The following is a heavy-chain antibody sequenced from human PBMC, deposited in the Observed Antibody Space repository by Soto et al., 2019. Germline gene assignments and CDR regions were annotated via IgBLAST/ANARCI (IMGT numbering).Heavy chain of an antibody. CDR3: ARPITIFGVVIIGFDP. D-gene: IGHD3-3*01. Sequence: GGSLRLSCAASGFTFSGSAMHWVRQASGKGLEWVGRIRSKANSYATAYAASVKGRFTISRDDSKNTAYLQMNSLKTEDTAVYYRARPITIFGVVIIGFDPWGQGTLVTVSS. V-gene: IGHV3-73*01. CDR2: IRSKANSYAT. CDR1: GFTFSGSA. J-gene: IGHJ5*02.